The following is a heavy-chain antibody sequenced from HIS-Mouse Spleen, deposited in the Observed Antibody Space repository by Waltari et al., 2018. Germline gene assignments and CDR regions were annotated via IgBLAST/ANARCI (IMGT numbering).Heavy chain of an antibody. CDR1: GYTFTSYD. CDR3: ARESSSWYYYYYGMDV. D-gene: IGHD6-13*01. Sequence: QVQLVQSGAEVKKPGASVKVSCKASGYTFTSYDINWVRQATGQGLEWMGWMNPNSGNTGYAQKFQGRVTMTRNTSISTAYMELSSLRSEDTAVYYCARESSSWYYYYYGMDVWGQGTTVTVSS. J-gene: IGHJ6*02. CDR2: MNPNSGNT. V-gene: IGHV1-8*01.